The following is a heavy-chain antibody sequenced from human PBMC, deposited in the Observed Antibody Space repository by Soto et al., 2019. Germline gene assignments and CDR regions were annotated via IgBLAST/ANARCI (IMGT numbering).Heavy chain of an antibody. CDR1: GGSFSGYY. Sequence: SETLSLTCAVHGGSFSGYYWSWIRQPPGKGLEWIGEISHSGNTNYNPSLKSRVIISVDTSWNQFSLNLSSVTAADTAVYYCARGRQDILNGHYTYFRAANTLNYWGQGTPVTVSS. J-gene: IGHJ4*02. CDR3: ARGRQDILNGHYTYFRAANTLNY. D-gene: IGHD3-9*01. CDR2: ISHSGNT. V-gene: IGHV4-34*01.